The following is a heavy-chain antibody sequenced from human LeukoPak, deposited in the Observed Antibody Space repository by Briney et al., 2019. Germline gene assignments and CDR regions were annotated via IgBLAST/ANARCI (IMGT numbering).Heavy chain of an antibody. J-gene: IGHJ3*02. D-gene: IGHD2-8*01. CDR2: ISYDGSNK. CDR1: GFTFSSYA. Sequence: PGRSLRLSCAASGFTFSSYAMHWVRQAPGKGLEWVAVISYDGSNKYYADPVKGRFTISRDNSKNMLYLQMNSLRAEDTAVYYCARDSCTNGVCYAFDIWGQGTMVTVSS. CDR3: ARDSCTNGVCYAFDI. V-gene: IGHV3-30-3*01.